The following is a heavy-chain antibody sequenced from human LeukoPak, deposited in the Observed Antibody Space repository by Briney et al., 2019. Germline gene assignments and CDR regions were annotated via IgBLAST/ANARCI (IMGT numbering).Heavy chain of an antibody. D-gene: IGHD6-19*01. CDR1: GFTFSSYA. CDR3: AKDTGQWPIRTFDY. Sequence: PGGSLRLSCAASGFTFSSYAMTWVRQAPGKGLEWVSGISDSGATKYYADSVKGRFTISRDNSKNTLYLQMSSLRAEDTAVYYCAKDTGQWPIRTFDYWGQGTLVTVSS. V-gene: IGHV3-23*01. J-gene: IGHJ4*02. CDR2: ISDSGATK.